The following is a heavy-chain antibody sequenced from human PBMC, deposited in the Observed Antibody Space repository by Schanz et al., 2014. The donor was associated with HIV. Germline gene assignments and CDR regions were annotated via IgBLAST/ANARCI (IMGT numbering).Heavy chain of an antibody. CDR3: VDFWIGYFRY. CDR1: GFTFSRYD. Sequence: VQLVESGGGVVQPGRSRRLACAASGFTFSRYDMHWPRQAPGRGLEWVALISDDGSKKFYADSVKGRFVISRDNSNNTLYLQMSSLRAEDTAVYFCVDFWIGYFRYWGRGTLVSVSS. CDR2: ISDDGSKK. D-gene: IGHD3-3*01. J-gene: IGHJ4*02. V-gene: IGHV3-30*03.